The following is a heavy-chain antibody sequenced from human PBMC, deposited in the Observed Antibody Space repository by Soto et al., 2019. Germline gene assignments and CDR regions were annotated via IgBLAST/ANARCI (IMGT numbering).Heavy chain of an antibody. Sequence: SVKVSCKASADTFTGYTVTWVRQAPGQGLEWVGRVIPILGASNFAQKFQGRVTISADKSTDTAYMELNRLTSEDTAVYYCVRDSPIGSTFSGYDGIDYWGQGTPVTVSS. J-gene: IGHJ4*02. V-gene: IGHV1-69*08. CDR1: ADTFTGYT. CDR3: VRDSPIGSTFSGYDGIDY. D-gene: IGHD5-12*01. CDR2: VIPILGAS.